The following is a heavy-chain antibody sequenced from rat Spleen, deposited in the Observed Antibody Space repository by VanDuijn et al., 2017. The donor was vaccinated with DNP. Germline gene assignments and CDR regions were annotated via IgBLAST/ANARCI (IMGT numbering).Heavy chain of an antibody. CDR2: ISTGGGNT. J-gene: IGHJ4*01. D-gene: IGHD4-2*01. V-gene: IGHV5-27*01. CDR1: GFTFSNYY. Sequence: EVQLVETGGGLVQPGRSLKLSCAASGFTFSNYYMAWVRQAPTKGLEWVASISTGGGNTYYGDSVKGRFTISRDDAKNTLFLQMNSLRSEDEATYCGTKDLHYWAMDAWGPGTSVTVSS. CDR3: TKDLHYWAMDA.